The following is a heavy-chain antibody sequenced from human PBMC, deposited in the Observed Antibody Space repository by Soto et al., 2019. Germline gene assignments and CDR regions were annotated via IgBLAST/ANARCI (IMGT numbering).Heavy chain of an antibody. D-gene: IGHD3-22*01. V-gene: IGHV1-69*13. CDR1: GGTFNSYD. Sequence: SVKVSCKASGGTFNSYDINWVRQAPGQGLEWMGGIIPIVETPKYAQKFQGRVTITADESTNTVYMELSSLRSEDTAMYYCARLSRPNYYDTSGFFKDNWFDPWGQGTLATVSS. CDR3: ARLSRPNYYDTSGFFKDNWFDP. CDR2: IIPIVETP. J-gene: IGHJ5*02.